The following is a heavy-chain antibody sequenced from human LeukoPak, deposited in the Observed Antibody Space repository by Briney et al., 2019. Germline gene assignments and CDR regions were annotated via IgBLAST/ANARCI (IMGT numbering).Heavy chain of an antibody. J-gene: IGHJ6*02. CDR2: ISGSGGRT. V-gene: IGHV3-23*01. D-gene: IGHD5-18*01. CDR1: GFTFSNYA. Sequence: GGSLRLSCAASGFTFSNYAMSWVRQAPGKGLEWVSAISGSGGRTYSADSVKGRFTISRDNSKNTLYLQMNSLRAEDTAVYYCAKSWGYSYGSSYGMDVWGQGTTVTVSS. CDR3: AKSWGYSYGSSYGMDV.